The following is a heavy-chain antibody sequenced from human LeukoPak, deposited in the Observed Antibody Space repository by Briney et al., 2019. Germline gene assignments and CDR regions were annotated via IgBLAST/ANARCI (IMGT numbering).Heavy chain of an antibody. CDR1: GFTFSTFA. D-gene: IGHD3-3*01. Sequence: GGSLRLSCAASGFTFSTFAMHWVRQAPGKGLEYVSGISSSGGSTYYASSVKGRFTISRDNSKNTLYLQMGSLRPDDMSVYYCARGSYEFWDGHPTPGDWFDSWGQGTLVTVSS. CDR2: ISSSGGST. V-gene: IGHV3-64*01. J-gene: IGHJ5*01. CDR3: ARGSYEFWDGHPTPGDWFDS.